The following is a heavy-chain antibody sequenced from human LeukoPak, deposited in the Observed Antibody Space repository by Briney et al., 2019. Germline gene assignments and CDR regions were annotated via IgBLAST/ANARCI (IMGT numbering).Heavy chain of an antibody. V-gene: IGHV3-30*02. CDR2: VRYDSSNK. D-gene: IGHD1-1*01. CDR1: GFTFSSYE. Sequence: TGGSLRLSCAASGFTFSSYEMNWVRQAPGKGLEWVAFVRYDSSNKYYADSVKGRFTVSRDNSKNMLYLQMNSLRAEDTAVYYCAYYHVNEEPPTFWGQGTLVTVSS. J-gene: IGHJ4*02. CDR3: AYYHVNEEPPTF.